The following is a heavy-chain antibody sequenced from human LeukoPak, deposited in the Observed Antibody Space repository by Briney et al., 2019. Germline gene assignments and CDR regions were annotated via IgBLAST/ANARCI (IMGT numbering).Heavy chain of an antibody. CDR3: ARWEIGGNSGGFDY. Sequence: ASVKVSCKASGYTFTGYYMHWVRQAPGQGLEWMGWINPSGGSTSYAQKFQGRVTMTRDMSTSTVYMELSSLRSEDTAVYYCARWEIGGNSGGFDYWGQGTLVTVSS. CDR2: INPSGGST. D-gene: IGHD4-23*01. V-gene: IGHV1-46*01. CDR1: GYTFTGYY. J-gene: IGHJ4*02.